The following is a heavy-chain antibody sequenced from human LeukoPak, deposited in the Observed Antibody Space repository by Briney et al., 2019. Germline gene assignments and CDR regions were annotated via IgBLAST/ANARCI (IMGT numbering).Heavy chain of an antibody. CDR1: GFTFSSYE. J-gene: IGHJ4*02. Sequence: QPGGSLRLSWAASGFTFSSYEMNWVRQAPGKGLEWVSYISSSGSTIYYADSVKGRFTISRDNANNSLYLQMNSLRAEDTAVYYCARGGPDSSGSTFFDYWGQGTLVTVSS. D-gene: IGHD3-22*01. CDR2: ISSSGSTI. CDR3: ARGGPDSSGSTFFDY. V-gene: IGHV3-48*03.